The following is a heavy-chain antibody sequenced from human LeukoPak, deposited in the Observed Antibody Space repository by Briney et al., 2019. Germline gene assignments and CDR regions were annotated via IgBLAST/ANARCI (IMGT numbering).Heavy chain of an antibody. D-gene: IGHD2-15*01. CDR2: IGTAGDP. J-gene: IGHJ4*02. Sequence: GGSLRLSCAASGFTFSSYDMHWVRQATGKGLEWVSAIGTAGDPYYPGSVKGRFTISRENAKNSLYLQMNSRRGGDTAVYYCARVGLYCSGGSCYSVFDYWGQGTLVTVSS. CDR3: ARVGLYCSGGSCYSVFDY. CDR1: GFTFSSYD. V-gene: IGHV3-13*05.